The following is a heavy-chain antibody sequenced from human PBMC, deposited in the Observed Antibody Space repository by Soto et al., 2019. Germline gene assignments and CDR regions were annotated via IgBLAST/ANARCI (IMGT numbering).Heavy chain of an antibody. CDR1: GYTFTSYY. V-gene: IGHV1-46*01. CDR3: ARVYCSGGGCYGIDY. CDR2: ISPSGGSI. D-gene: IGHD2-15*01. Sequence: QVQLVQSGAEVKKPGASVKVSCKASGYTFTSYYMHWVRQAPGQGLEWMGIISPSGGSITYAQKFQGRVRMTRDTSTSTVYMELSSLRSEDTAVYYCARVYCSGGGCYGIDYWGQGTLVTVSS. J-gene: IGHJ4*02.